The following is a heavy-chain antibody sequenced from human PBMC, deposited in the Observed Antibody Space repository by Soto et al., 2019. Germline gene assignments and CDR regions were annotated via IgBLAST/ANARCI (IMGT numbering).Heavy chain of an antibody. J-gene: IGHJ5*02. D-gene: IGHD6-13*01. Sequence: PGGSLRLSCAASGFTFSSYDMNWVRQAPGKGLEWVSYITSSGSSIYYADSVRGRFTISRDNAKNSLYLQMNSLRAEDTGVYYCARTMYSNRGWFDPWGQGTLVTVSS. V-gene: IGHV3-48*03. CDR1: GFTFSSYD. CDR3: ARTMYSNRGWFDP. CDR2: ITSSGSSI.